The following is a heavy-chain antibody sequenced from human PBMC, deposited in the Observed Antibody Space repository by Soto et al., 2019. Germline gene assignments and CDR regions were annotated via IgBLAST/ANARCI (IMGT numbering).Heavy chain of an antibody. CDR2: ISWNSGSI. J-gene: IGHJ1*01. Sequence: VQLVESGGGLVQPGRSLRLSCAASGFTFDDYAMHWVRQAPGKGLEWVSGISWNSGSIGYADSVKGRFTISRDNAKNSLYLQMNSLRAEDTALYYCAKARADGDYVGPYFQHWGQGTLVTVSS. D-gene: IGHD4-17*01. V-gene: IGHV3-9*01. CDR3: AKARADGDYVGPYFQH. CDR1: GFTFDDYA.